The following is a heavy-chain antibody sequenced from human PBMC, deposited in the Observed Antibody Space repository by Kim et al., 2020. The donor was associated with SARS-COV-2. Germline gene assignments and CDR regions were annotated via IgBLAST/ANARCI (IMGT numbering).Heavy chain of an antibody. Sequence: SETLSLTCTVSGGSISSYYWSWIRQPAGKGLEWIGRIYTSGSTNYNPSLKSRVTMSVDTSKNQFSLKLSSVTAADTAVYYCARDGIYSSGWGGTVYYGMDVWGQGTTVTVSS. CDR3: ARDGIYSSGWGGTVYYGMDV. J-gene: IGHJ6*02. V-gene: IGHV4-4*07. D-gene: IGHD6-19*01. CDR1: GGSISSYY. CDR2: IYTSGST.